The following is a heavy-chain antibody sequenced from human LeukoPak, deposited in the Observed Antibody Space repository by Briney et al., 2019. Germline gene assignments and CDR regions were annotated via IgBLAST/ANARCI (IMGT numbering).Heavy chain of an antibody. CDR3: ARGDSDYVWGSYLFFDY. Sequence: SVKVSCKASGGTFSSYAISWVRQAPGQGLEWMGGIIPTFGTANYAQKFQGRVTITTDESTSTAYMELSSLRSEDTAVYYCARGDSDYVWGSYLFFDYWGQGTLVTVSS. V-gene: IGHV1-69*05. D-gene: IGHD3-16*02. J-gene: IGHJ4*02. CDR2: IIPTFGTA. CDR1: GGTFSSYA.